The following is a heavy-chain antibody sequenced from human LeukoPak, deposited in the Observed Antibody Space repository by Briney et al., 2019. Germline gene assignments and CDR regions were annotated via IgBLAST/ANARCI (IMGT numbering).Heavy chain of an antibody. CDR2: IYYSGST. J-gene: IGHJ6*03. CDR1: DGSFSSYY. Sequence: PSETLSLTCTVSDGSFSSYYWGWIRQPPGKGLEWIGYIYYSGSTNYNPSLKSRATISVDTSKNQFSLRLSSVTAADTAVYYCARVPPTVTAGRYYYCYMDVWGKGTTVTVPS. D-gene: IGHD4-17*01. CDR3: ARVPPTVTAGRYYYCYMDV. V-gene: IGHV4-59*01.